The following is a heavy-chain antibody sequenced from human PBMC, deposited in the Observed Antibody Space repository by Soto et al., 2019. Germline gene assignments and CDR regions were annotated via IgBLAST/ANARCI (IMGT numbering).Heavy chain of an antibody. CDR1: GYTFSSFG. V-gene: IGHV1-18*01. D-gene: IGHD1-1*01. J-gene: IGHJ4*02. Sequence: QIQLVQSEAEVKKPGASVKVSCKASGYTFSSFGFSWMRQAPRQGLEWMGWIYIDDTKYAQNFQGRVTMTTDTSTSTVYMELRSLRSDDTAVYYCARDRDWNLDYWGQGTPVTVSS. CDR3: ARDRDWNLDY. CDR2: IYIDDT.